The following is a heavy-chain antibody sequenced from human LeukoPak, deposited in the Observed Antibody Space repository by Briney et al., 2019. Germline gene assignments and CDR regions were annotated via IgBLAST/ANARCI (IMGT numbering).Heavy chain of an antibody. CDR3: ATPWSNGWEFDY. CDR2: IKQVGSEK. J-gene: IGHJ4*02. V-gene: IGHV3-7*01. CDR1: GFTFSRYW. Sequence: GGSLRLSCAGSGFTFSRYWMSWVRQAPGKGLEWVANIKQVGSEKYYVDSVKGRFTISRDNAQNSLHLQMNSLRAEDTAVYYCATPWSNGWEFDYWGQGTLVTVSS. D-gene: IGHD6-19*01.